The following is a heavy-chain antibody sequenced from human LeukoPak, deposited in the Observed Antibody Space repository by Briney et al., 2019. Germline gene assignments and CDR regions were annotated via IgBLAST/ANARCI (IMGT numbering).Heavy chain of an antibody. D-gene: IGHD1-26*01. CDR2: ASYDGSNK. CDR3: TIRLVGATVFDY. V-gene: IGHV3-30*03. CDR1: GFTFSSYG. Sequence: GGSLRLSCAASGFTFSSYGMHWVRQAPGKGLEWVAVASYDGSNKYYADSVKGRFTISRVNSKNTLYLQMNSLKTEDTAVYYYTIRLVGATVFDYWGQGTLVTVSS. J-gene: IGHJ4*02.